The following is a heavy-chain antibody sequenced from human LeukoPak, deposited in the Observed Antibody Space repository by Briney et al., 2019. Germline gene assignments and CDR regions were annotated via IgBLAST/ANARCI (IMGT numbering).Heavy chain of an antibody. V-gene: IGHV4-61*02. D-gene: IGHD3-16*01. CDR3: ARAGDGGWGLVAYLDY. CDR2: IYTSGNT. Sequence: SQTLSLTCTVSGGSISSGSYYWSWIRQPAGEGLEWIGRIYTSGNTNYNPSLKSRVTISADTSKNQFSLKLSSVTAADTAVYYCARAGDGGWGLVAYLDYWGQETLVTVSS. CDR1: GGSISSGSYY. J-gene: IGHJ4*02.